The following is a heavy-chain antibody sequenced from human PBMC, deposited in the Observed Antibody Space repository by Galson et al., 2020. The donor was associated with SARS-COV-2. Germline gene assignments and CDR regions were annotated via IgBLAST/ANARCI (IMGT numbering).Heavy chain of an antibody. CDR2: FHHTGNT. Sequence: SETLSLTCAVSGASVSSDVSSWSWIRQSPGKGLEWIGYFHHTGNTYYNPSLKRRLSLSVDRSKNQFSLRLTSVTAADTAVYYCARVYVGYFDSWGQGTLVTVSS. CDR1: GASVSSDVSS. J-gene: IGHJ4*02. CDR3: ARVYVGYFDS. V-gene: IGHV4-30-2*06. D-gene: IGHD1-26*01.